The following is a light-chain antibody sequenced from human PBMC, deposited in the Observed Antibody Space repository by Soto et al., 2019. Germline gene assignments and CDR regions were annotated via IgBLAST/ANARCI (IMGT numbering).Light chain of an antibody. Sequence: DIQLTQSPSFLSASVRDRVTITCRASQVIDTDLAWYQQKAGKAPKLLIFDVSTLQRGVPLRFGGRGSGTEFTLTLSDLQPEDFATYYCQQPKSYPITFGQGTRLEIK. V-gene: IGKV1-9*01. CDR3: QQPKSYPIT. CDR1: QVIDTD. CDR2: DVS. J-gene: IGKJ5*01.